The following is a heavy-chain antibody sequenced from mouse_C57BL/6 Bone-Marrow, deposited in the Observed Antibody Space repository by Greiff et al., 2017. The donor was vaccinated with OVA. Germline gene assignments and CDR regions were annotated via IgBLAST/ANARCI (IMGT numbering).Heavy chain of an antibody. D-gene: IGHD2-5*01. V-gene: IGHV2-9-1*01. CDR3: ARFYSNYVGWYFDV. CDR2: IWTGGGT. CDR1: GFSLTSYA. Sequence: QVQLQQSGPGLVAPSQSLSITCTVSGFSLTSYAISWVRQPPGKGLEWLGVIWTGGGTNYNSALKSRLSISKDNSKSQVFLKMNSLQTDDTARYYCARFYSNYVGWYFDVWGTGTTVTVSS. J-gene: IGHJ1*03.